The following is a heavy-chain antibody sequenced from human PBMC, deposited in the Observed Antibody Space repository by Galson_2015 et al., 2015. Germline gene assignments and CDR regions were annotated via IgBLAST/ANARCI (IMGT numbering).Heavy chain of an antibody. CDR2: INSDGSST. CDR3: ARVSGGNSPFDY. V-gene: IGHV3-74*01. Sequence: PLRLSCAASGFTFSSYWMHWVRQAPGKGLVWVSRINSDGSSTSYADSVKGRFTISRDNAKNTLYLQMNSLRAEDTAVYYCARVSGGNSPFDYWGQGTLVTVSS. J-gene: IGHJ4*02. D-gene: IGHD4-23*01. CDR1: GFTFSSYW.